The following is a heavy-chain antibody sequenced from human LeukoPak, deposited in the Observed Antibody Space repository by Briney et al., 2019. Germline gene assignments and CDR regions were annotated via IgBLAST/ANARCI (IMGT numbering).Heavy chain of an antibody. CDR3: ASWGELWLWDYFDY. CDR1: GFTFSSYA. CDR2: ISYDGSNK. Sequence: GGSLRVSCAASGFTFSSYAMHWVRQAPGKGLEWVAVISYDGSNKYYADSVKGRFTISRDNSKNTLYLQMNSLRAEDTAVYYCASWGELWLWDYFDYWGQGTLVTVSS. V-gene: IGHV3-30*04. J-gene: IGHJ4*02. D-gene: IGHD3-16*01.